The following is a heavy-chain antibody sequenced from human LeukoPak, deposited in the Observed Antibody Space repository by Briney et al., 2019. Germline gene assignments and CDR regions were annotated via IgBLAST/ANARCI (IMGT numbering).Heavy chain of an antibody. D-gene: IGHD1-26*01. CDR2: IADIATK. Sequence: SETLSLTCSVPGASITSGAYYWSWLRQHPEKGLEWIGYIADIATKFYNPSFKSRVSISMDPSKNLFSLSLTSLTAADTAVYYCARARVGPVPFDSWGQGILVTVSS. CDR1: GASITSGAYY. J-gene: IGHJ4*02. V-gene: IGHV4-31*03. CDR3: ARARVGPVPFDS.